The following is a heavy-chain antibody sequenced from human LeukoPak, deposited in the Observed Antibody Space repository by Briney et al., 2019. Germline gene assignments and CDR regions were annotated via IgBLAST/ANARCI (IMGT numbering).Heavy chain of an antibody. CDR3: ARSSLLWFGEL. CDR2: IYYSGST. Sequence: SETLSLTCTVSGGSISSSSYYWGWIRQPPGKGLEWIGYIYYSGSTNYNPSLKSRVTISVDTSKNQFSLKLSSVTAADTAVYYCARSSLLWFGELWGQGTLVTVSS. D-gene: IGHD3-10*01. CDR1: GGSISSSSYY. V-gene: IGHV4-61*05. J-gene: IGHJ4*02.